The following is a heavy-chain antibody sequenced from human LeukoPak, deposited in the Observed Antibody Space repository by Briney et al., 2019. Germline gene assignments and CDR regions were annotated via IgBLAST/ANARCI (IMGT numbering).Heavy chain of an antibody. V-gene: IGHV1-8*01. J-gene: IGHJ6*02. CDR3: ARGAYSSSWFFPASYYYYGMDV. D-gene: IGHD6-13*01. CDR2: MNPNSGNT. CDR1: GYTFTSYD. Sequence: GASVKVSCKASGYTFTSYDINWVRQATGQGLGWMGWMNPNSGNTDYAQKFQGRVTMTRNTSISTAYMELSSLRSEDTAVYYCARGAYSSSWFFPASYYYYGMDVWGQGTTVTVSS.